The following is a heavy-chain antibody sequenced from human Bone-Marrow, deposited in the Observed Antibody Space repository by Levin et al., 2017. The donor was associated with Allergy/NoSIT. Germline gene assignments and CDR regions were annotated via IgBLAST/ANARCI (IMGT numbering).Heavy chain of an antibody. Sequence: GESLKISCAASGFTFSSYSMNWVRQAPGKGLEWVSYISSSSGTIDYADSVKGRFTISRDNAKNSLYLQMNSLRDEDTAVYYCTRDLTLGGAYWGQGTLVTVSS. J-gene: IGHJ4*02. CDR3: TRDLTLGGAY. CDR2: ISSSSGTI. V-gene: IGHV3-48*02. D-gene: IGHD1-26*01. CDR1: GFTFSSYS.